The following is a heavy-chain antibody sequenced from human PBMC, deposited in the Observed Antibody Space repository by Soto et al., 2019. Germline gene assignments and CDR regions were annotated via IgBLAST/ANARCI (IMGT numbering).Heavy chain of an antibody. CDR2: VSAYNRNT. Sequence: QVQLVQSGAEVKKPGASVKVSCEAYGYTFRNYGITWVRQAPGQGIEWMGWVSAYNRNTNYAQKFQERDTMTTDTPTRTAYMELRSLSPDDTSIYCWARKRQWESLPYGGQGTLVTVSS. CDR1: GYTFRNYG. D-gene: IGHD1-26*01. V-gene: IGHV1-18*01. CDR3: ARKRQWESLPY. J-gene: IGHJ4*02.